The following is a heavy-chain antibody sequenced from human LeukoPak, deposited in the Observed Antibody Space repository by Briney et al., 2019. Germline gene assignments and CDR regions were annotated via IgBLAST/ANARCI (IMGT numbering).Heavy chain of an antibody. Sequence: GGSLRLSCAASGFTFSSYGMHWVRQAPGKGLEWVAVIWYDGSNKYYADSVKGRFTISRDNSKNTLYLQMNSLRAEDTAVYYCARDGGIAAAGIWVNWGQGTLVTVSS. J-gene: IGHJ1*01. D-gene: IGHD6-13*01. V-gene: IGHV3-33*01. CDR1: GFTFSSYG. CDR3: ARDGGIAAAGIWVN. CDR2: IWYDGSNK.